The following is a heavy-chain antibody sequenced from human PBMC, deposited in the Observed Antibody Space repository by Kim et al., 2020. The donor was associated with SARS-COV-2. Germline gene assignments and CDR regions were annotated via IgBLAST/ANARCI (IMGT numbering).Heavy chain of an antibody. J-gene: IGHJ4*02. CDR2: I. V-gene: IGHV3-21*01. D-gene: IGHD1-7*01. CDR3: ARVSGTTSFDY. Sequence: IYYADSVKGPFTISRDNATNSLYLHMHCLRAEDTAVYYCARVSGTTSFDYWGQGTLVTVSS.